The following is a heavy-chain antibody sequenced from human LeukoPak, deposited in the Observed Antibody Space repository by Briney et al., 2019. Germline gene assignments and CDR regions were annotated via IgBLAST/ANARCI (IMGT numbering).Heavy chain of an antibody. J-gene: IGHJ1*01. D-gene: IGHD3-3*01. Sequence: PGGSLRLSCAASGFTFSSYAMSWVRQAPGKGLEWVANIHPDGTAQFYVDSVKGRFIISRDNAKNSLFLQMNSLRDEDMAVYYCAAGGSIGGFFPNWGQGTLVTVSS. CDR1: GFTFSSYA. CDR2: IHPDGTAQ. CDR3: AAGGSIGGFFPN. V-gene: IGHV3-7*01.